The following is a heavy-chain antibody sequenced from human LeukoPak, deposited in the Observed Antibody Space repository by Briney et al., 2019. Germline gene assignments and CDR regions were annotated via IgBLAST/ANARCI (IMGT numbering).Heavy chain of an antibody. J-gene: IGHJ6*02. CDR1: GYTFNNYW. V-gene: IGHV5-51*01. CDR3: ARLEEEYGLDV. Sequence: GESLKIPCQGSGYTFNNYWIGWVRQMPGKGLEWMGIIQPGDSDTRYSPSFEGQVTISVDKSISTANLQWSSLKASDTAVYYCARLEEEYGLDVWGQGTTVTVSS. CDR2: IQPGDSDT.